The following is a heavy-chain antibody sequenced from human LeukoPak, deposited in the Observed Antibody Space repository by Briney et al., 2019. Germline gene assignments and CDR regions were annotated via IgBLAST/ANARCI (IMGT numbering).Heavy chain of an antibody. V-gene: IGHV3-23*01. J-gene: IGHJ4*02. CDR2: ISGSGVST. CDR1: GFTFSSYA. CDR3: AKDKLLYRYFDY. Sequence: PGGSLRLSCAASGFTFSSYAMSWVRQAPGKGLEWVSAISGSGVSTYYADSVKGRFTISRDNSKNTLYLQMNSLRAEDTAVYYCAKDKLLYRYFDYWGQGTLVTVSS. D-gene: IGHD3-10*01.